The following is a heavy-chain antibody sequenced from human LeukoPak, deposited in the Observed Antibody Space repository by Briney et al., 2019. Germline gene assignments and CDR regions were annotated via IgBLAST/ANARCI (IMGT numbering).Heavy chain of an antibody. Sequence: SETLSLTCTVSGGSISSYYWSEIRQPAGKGLQWIGRIYSSGSTNYNPSLKSRVTMSVDTSKNQFSLRLSSVTAADTAVYYCARDLSFWSGPLFWGQKTLVTVSS. D-gene: IGHD3-3*01. J-gene: IGHJ4*02. CDR3: ARDLSFWSGPLF. CDR2: IYSSGST. CDR1: GGSISSYY. V-gene: IGHV4-4*07.